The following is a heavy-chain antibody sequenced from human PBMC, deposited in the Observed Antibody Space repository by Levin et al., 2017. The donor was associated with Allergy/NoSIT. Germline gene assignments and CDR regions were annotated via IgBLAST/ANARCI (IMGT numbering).Heavy chain of an antibody. Sequence: SGPTLVKPTQTLTLTCSFSGFSLSTAGVGVGWIRQPPGKALEWLALIYWDDDKRYSPSLKSRLTITKDTSRNQVVLTMTNLDPVDTATYYCAHSVGAFDLWGQGTMVTVSS. J-gene: IGHJ3*01. CDR2: IYWDDDK. V-gene: IGHV2-5*02. CDR1: GFSLSTAGVG. D-gene: IGHD1-26*01. CDR3: AHSVGAFDL.